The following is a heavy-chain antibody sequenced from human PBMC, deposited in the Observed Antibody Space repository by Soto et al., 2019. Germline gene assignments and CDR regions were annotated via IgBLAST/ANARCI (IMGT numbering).Heavy chain of an antibody. CDR2: ISSSGSTI. CDR3: ARDRKELGYCSGCSCPGSYYYYKHV. V-gene: IGHV3-11*01. D-gene: IGHD2-15*01. J-gene: IGHJ6*03. CDR1: GFTFSDYY. Sequence: GGSLRLSCAASGFTFSDYYMSWIRQAPGKGLEWVSYISSSGSTIYYADSVKGRFTISRDNAKNSLYLQMNSLRAEDTAVYYCARDRKELGYCSGCSCPGSYYYYKHVWGKGTTVTVSS.